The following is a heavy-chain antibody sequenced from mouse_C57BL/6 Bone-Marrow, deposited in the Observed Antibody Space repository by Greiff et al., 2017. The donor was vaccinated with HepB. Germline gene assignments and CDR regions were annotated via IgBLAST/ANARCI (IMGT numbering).Heavy chain of an antibody. Sequence: VQLQQSGPELVKPGASVKISCKASGYAFSSSWMNWVKQRPGKGLEWIGRIYPGDGDTNYNGKFKGKATLTADKSSSTAYMQLSSLTSEDSAVYFFARRVITTVVNGNYAMDYWGQVTSVTVSS. CDR1: GYAFSSSW. CDR3: ARRVITTVVNGNYAMDY. J-gene: IGHJ4*01. D-gene: IGHD1-1*01. V-gene: IGHV1-82*01. CDR2: IYPGDGDT.